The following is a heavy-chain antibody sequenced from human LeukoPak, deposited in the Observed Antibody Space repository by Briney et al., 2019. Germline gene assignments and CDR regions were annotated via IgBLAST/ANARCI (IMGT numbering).Heavy chain of an antibody. Sequence: PGGSLRLSCAASGPVFSNYWMSWVRQAPGKGLEWVANIKQDGSEKNYVDSVKGRFTISRDNDKHSLYLQMHTLIFEDTPLFLCASNGGASYIWGQGTMVTVSS. CDR2: IKQDGSEK. D-gene: IGHD2-21*01. J-gene: IGHJ3*02. V-gene: IGHV3-7*03. CDR3: ASNGGASYI. CDR1: GPVFSNYW.